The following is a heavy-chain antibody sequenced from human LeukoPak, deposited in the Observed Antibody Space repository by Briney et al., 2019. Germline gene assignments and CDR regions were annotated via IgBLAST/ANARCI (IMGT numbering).Heavy chain of an antibody. D-gene: IGHD6-13*01. CDR1: GFTFSSYA. J-gene: IGHJ4*02. V-gene: IGHV3-30-3*01. CDR3: ARDSARYSSSSDY. CDR2: ISSDGSNK. Sequence: GRSLRLSCAASGFTFSSYAMHWVRQAAGEVLEWVGAISSDGSNKYYADSVEGRFTIYRDNSKNPICLQMNRLIATDTAVYDCARDSARYSSSSDYWGQGTLVTVSS.